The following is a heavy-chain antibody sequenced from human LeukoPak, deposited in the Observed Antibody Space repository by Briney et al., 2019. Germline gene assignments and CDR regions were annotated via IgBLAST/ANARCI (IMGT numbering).Heavy chain of an antibody. D-gene: IGHD3-22*01. CDR3: ATPTKYYYDRSGYYPLGY. CDR2: ISGSGGST. V-gene: IGHV3-23*01. CDR1: GFTFSSYA. Sequence: GGSLRLSCAASGFTFSSYAMSWVRRAPGKGLEWVSAISGSGGSTYYADSVEGRFTIYRDNSKNTLYLHMNSLRAEDTAVYYCATPTKYYYDRSGYYPLGYWGQGTLVTVSS. J-gene: IGHJ4*02.